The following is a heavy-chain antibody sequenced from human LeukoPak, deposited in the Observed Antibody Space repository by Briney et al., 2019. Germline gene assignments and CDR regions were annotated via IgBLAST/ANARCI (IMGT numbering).Heavy chain of an antibody. D-gene: IGHD5-24*01. J-gene: IGHJ4*02. Sequence: GGSLRLSCAASGFTFSSSAMSWVRQAPGKGLEWVSNVSGSGRGANTYYADSVKGRFTISRDNSKNTLILQMNSLRAEDTAVYYCAKSGYNRFDYWGQGILVTVSS. CDR3: AKSGYNRFDY. V-gene: IGHV3-23*01. CDR2: VSGSGRGANT. CDR1: GFTFSSSA.